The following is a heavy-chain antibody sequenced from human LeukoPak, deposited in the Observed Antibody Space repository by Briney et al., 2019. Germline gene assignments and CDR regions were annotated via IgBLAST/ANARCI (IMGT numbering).Heavy chain of an antibody. J-gene: IGHJ4*02. CDR3: AKDILGSTGFDY. D-gene: IGHD3-3*02. Sequence: TGGSLRLSCAASGFTFSSYAMSWVRQAPGKGLEWVSAISGSGGSTYYADSVKGRFTISRDNSKNSLYLQMNSLRTEDTASYYCAKDILGSTGFDYWGQGTLVTVSS. CDR1: GFTFSSYA. V-gene: IGHV3-23*01. CDR2: ISGSGGST.